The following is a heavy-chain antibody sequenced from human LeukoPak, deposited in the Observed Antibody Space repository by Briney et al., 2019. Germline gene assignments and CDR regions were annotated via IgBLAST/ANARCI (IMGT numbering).Heavy chain of an antibody. CDR3: AREETKYYDILTGYLGDFDY. CDR2: INPNSGGT. CDR1: GYTFTGYY. V-gene: IGHV1-2*02. Sequence: GASVKVSCKASGYTFTGYYMHWVRQAPGQGLEWMGWINPNSGGTSYAQKFQGRVTMTRDTSISTAYMELSRLRSDDTAVYYCAREETKYYDILTGYLGDFDYWGQGALVTVSS. D-gene: IGHD3-9*01. J-gene: IGHJ4*02.